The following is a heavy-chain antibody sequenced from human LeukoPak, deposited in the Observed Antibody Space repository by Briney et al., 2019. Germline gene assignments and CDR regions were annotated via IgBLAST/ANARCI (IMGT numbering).Heavy chain of an antibody. D-gene: IGHD6-6*01. J-gene: IGHJ4*02. CDR3: SNGIYSSSY. CDR2: IKQDGSQQ. Sequence: GGSLRLSCATSGFTFTRYWMSWIRQAPGKGLEWVANIKQDGSQQYYLDSVEGRFTISRDNAKSSLYLQMNNLRAKDTAVYYCSNGIYSSSYWGQGTLVTVSS. CDR1: GFTFTRYW. V-gene: IGHV3-7*01.